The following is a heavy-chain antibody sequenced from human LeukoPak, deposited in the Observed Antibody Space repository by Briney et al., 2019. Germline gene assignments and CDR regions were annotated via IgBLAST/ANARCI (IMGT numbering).Heavy chain of an antibody. CDR1: GGSISSGDYY. CDR2: INHSGST. CDR3: ARGRRWLQPFDY. V-gene: IGHV4-39*07. D-gene: IGHD5-24*01. J-gene: IGHJ4*02. Sequence: SETLSLTCTISGGSISSGDYYWSWIRQPPGKGLEWIGEINHSGSTNYNPSLKSRVTISVDTSKNQFSLKLSSVTAADTAVYYCARGRRWLQPFDYWGQGTLVTVSS.